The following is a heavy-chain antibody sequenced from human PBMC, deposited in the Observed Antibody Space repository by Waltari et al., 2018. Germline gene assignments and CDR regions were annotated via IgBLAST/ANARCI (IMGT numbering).Heavy chain of an antibody. CDR1: GYTFTSYD. D-gene: IGHD2-2*01. CDR2: GSPTSGNT. Sequence: QVQLVPSGAEVKKPGASVKVSCKASGYTFTSYDINWVRQATGQGPDWMGWGSPTSGNTGDGQKCQGRVTITRNTAISTAYMGLSSRRSEDTAVYYCARGRRSTSTRGGYYYYYMDVWGKGTTFTVSS. V-gene: IGHV1-8*03. J-gene: IGHJ6*03. CDR3: ARGRRSTSTRGGYYYYYMDV.